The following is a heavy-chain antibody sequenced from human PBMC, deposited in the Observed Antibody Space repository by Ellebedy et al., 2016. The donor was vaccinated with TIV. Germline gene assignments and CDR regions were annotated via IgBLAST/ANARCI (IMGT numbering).Heavy chain of an antibody. CDR1: GCPFSGAG. V-gene: IGHV3-73*01. CDR3: MVFERSGSFDY. Sequence: PGGSLRLSCTISGCPFSGAGVHWVRQAAGKGLGWVGTMSTKPHNYATTDAASVEGRFSISRDDAKNTAYQKMNSLTTEDTAMYFCMVFERSGSFDYWGPGTLVVVSS. D-gene: IGHD3-22*01. CDR2: MSTKPHNYAT. J-gene: IGHJ4*02.